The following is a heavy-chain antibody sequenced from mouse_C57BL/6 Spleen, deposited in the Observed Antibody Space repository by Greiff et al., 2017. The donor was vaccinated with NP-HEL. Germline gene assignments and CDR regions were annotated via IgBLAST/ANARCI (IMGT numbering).Heavy chain of an antibody. CDR1: GYSFTGYF. V-gene: IGHV1-20*01. Sequence: VQLKQSGPELVKPGDSVKISCKASGYSFTGYFMNWVMQSHGKSLEWIGRINPYNGDTFYNQKFKGKATLTVDKSSSTAHMELRSLTSEDSAVYYCARGGYGYQFAYWGQGTLVTVSA. CDR2: INPYNGDT. J-gene: IGHJ3*01. CDR3: ARGGYGYQFAY. D-gene: IGHD2-2*01.